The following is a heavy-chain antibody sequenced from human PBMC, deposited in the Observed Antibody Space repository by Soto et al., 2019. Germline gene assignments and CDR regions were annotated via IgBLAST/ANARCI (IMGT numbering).Heavy chain of an antibody. D-gene: IGHD3-3*01. CDR3: ARGDFWSGYWIYGMDV. V-gene: IGHV3-30-3*01. CDR2: ISYDGSNK. Sequence: GGSLRLSCAASGFTFSSYAMHWVRQAPGKGLEWVAVISYDGSNKYYADSVKGRFTISRDNSKNTLYLQMNSLRAEDTAVYYCARGDFWSGYWIYGMDVWGQGTTVTVSS. J-gene: IGHJ6*02. CDR1: GFTFSSYA.